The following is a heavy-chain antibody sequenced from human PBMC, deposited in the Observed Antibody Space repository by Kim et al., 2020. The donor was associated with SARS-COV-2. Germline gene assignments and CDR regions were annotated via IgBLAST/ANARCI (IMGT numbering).Heavy chain of an antibody. CDR3: ARKEWELGGFDY. CDR1: GFTVSSYY. J-gene: IGHJ4*02. D-gene: IGHD1-26*01. Sequence: GGSLRLSCAASGFTVSSYYMSWVRQAPGKGLEWVSVIYSGGSTYYADSVKGRFTISRDNSKNTLYLQMNSLGAEDTAVYYCARKEWELGGFDYWGQGTLVTVSS. CDR2: IYSGGST. V-gene: IGHV3-53*01.